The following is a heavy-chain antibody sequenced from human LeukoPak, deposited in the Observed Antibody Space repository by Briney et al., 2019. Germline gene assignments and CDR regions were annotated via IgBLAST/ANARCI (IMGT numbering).Heavy chain of an antibody. V-gene: IGHV3-21*01. D-gene: IGHD4-17*01. Sequence: GGSLRLSCAASGFTFSSYSMNWVRQAPGKGLEWVSSISSSSYIYYADSVKGRFTISRDNAKNSLFLQMNSLRAEDTAVYYCARGAYGGNFFPGYWGQGTLVTVSS. J-gene: IGHJ4*02. CDR2: ISSSSYI. CDR3: ARGAYGGNFFPGY. CDR1: GFTFSSYS.